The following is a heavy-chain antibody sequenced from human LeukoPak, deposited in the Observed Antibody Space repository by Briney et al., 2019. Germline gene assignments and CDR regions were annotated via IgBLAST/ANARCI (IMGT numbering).Heavy chain of an antibody. Sequence: GGSLRLSCAASGFTFSNHAMSWVRQTPGKGLQWVSVISGSGRTTEHANSVKGRFTISRDNSKNTLSLQMNSLRVEDTAIYYCAKNVVVKRYIDYWGQGTLVTVSS. D-gene: IGHD2-15*01. CDR1: GFTFSNHA. V-gene: IGHV3-23*01. J-gene: IGHJ4*02. CDR2: ISGSGRTT. CDR3: AKNVVVKRYIDY.